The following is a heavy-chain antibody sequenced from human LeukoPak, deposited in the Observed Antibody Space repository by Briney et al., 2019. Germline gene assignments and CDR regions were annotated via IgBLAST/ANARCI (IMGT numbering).Heavy chain of an antibody. CDR3: AREQWLVFGD. V-gene: IGHV3-21*01. CDR1: GFTFSSYS. D-gene: IGHD6-19*01. Sequence: GGSLRLSCGASGFTFSSYSMNWVRQAPGKGLEWVSSISSSSSYIYYADLVKGRFTISRDNAKNSLYLQMNSLRAEDTAVYYCAREQWLVFGDWGQGTLVTVSS. J-gene: IGHJ4*02. CDR2: ISSSSSYI.